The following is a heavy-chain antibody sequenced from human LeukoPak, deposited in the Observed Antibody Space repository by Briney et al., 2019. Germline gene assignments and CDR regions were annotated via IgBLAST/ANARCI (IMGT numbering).Heavy chain of an antibody. J-gene: IGHJ4*02. D-gene: IGHD4-17*01. V-gene: IGHV5-51*01. CDR3: ARPLHYGDYAFDY. CDR2: IWPSDSDT. CDR1: GYTFTNYW. Sequence: GESLKISCKGSGYTFTNYWIGWVRQMPGKGLEWMGIIWPSDSDTRYSPSFQGQVTISADKSISTAYLQWSSLKASDTAMYYCARPLHYGDYAFDYWGQGTLVTVSS.